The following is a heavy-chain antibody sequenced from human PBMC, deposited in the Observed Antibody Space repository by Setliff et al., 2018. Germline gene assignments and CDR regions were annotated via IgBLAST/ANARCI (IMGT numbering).Heavy chain of an antibody. V-gene: IGHV4-38-2*01. CDR1: GYSISSGYY. J-gene: IGHJ3*02. CDR3: ARASYYYDSSGYYGAGAFDI. D-gene: IGHD3-22*01. CDR2: VRHRGGT. Sequence: SETLSLTCAVSGYSISSGYYWGWIRQPPGKGLEWLGSVRHRGGTYYNPSLKSRVTISLDTSENQFSLKLSSVAAADTAVYYCARASYYYDSSGYYGAGAFDIWGQGTMVTVSS.